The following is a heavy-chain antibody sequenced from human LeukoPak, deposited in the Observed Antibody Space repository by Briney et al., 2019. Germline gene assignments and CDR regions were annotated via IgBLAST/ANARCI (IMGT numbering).Heavy chain of an antibody. V-gene: IGHV3-23*01. Sequence: GVSLRLSCAASGFIFSSYAMSWVRQAPGKGLEWVSASSGSGGSTYYADSAKGRFTISRDNSKNTLSLQMNSLRAEDTAVYYCAKDGDYYDSGGYSSFFDYWGQGTLVTVSS. CDR1: GFIFSSYA. CDR3: AKDGDYYDSGGYSSFFDY. CDR2: SSGSGGST. J-gene: IGHJ4*02. D-gene: IGHD3-22*01.